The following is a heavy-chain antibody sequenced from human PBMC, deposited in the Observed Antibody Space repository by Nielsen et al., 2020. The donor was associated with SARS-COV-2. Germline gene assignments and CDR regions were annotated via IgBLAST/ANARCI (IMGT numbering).Heavy chain of an antibody. V-gene: IGHV3-23*01. Sequence: GGSLRLSCAASGFTFSNAWMSWVRQAPGKGLEWVSAISGSGGSTYYADSVKGRFTISRDNSKNTLYLQMNSLRAEDTAVYYCAKLYGSGSLNWFDPWGQGTLVTVSS. CDR1: GFTFSNAW. CDR3: AKLYGSGSLNWFDP. CDR2: ISGSGGST. J-gene: IGHJ5*02. D-gene: IGHD3-10*01.